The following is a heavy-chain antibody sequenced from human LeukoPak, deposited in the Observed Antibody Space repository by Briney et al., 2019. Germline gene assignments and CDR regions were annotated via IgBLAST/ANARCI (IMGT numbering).Heavy chain of an antibody. Sequence: GGSLRLSCAASGFTFSDHYMSWIRQGPGKGLEWVAYISSTGSTIYYADSVKGRFTISRDNAKNSLYLQMNSLRAEDTAVYYCARDSTMDAFDIWGQGTMVTVSS. J-gene: IGHJ3*02. CDR2: ISSTGSTI. CDR1: GFTFSDHY. CDR3: ARDSTMDAFDI. V-gene: IGHV3-11*01. D-gene: IGHD3-3*01.